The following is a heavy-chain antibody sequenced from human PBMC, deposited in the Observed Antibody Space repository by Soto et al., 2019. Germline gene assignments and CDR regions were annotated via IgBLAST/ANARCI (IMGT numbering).Heavy chain of an antibody. CDR2: ILYDGSKE. D-gene: IGHD2-21*01. J-gene: IGHJ4*02. Sequence: GGPLRLSCIDSGFSFSTHVMDWVRQAPGKGLEWVARILYDGSKEYYADSVKGRFTISRDNSRNTLFLQMDSLRVEDTATYYCVKGLAPMADNWGQGTPVTVSS. V-gene: IGHV3-30*18. CDR3: VKGLAPMADN. CDR1: GFSFSTHV.